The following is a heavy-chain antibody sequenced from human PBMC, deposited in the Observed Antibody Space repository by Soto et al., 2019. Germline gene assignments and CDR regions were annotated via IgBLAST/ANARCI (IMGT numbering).Heavy chain of an antibody. CDR3: ARYCSSTSCYHYYYGMDV. CDR2: IDPSDSYT. V-gene: IGHV5-10-1*01. D-gene: IGHD2-2*01. CDR1: GYSFTSYW. J-gene: IGHJ6*02. Sequence: PGESLKISCKGSGYSFTSYWISWVRQMPGKVLEWMGRIDPSDSYTNYSPSFQGHVTISADKSISTAYLQWSSLKASNTAMYYCARYCSSTSCYHYYYGMDVWGQGXTVTVYS.